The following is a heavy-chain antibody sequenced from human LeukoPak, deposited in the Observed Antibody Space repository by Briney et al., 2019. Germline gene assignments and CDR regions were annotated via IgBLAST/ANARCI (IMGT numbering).Heavy chain of an antibody. CDR1: GFTFSSYG. CDR2: IRYDGSNK. V-gene: IGHV3-30*02. Sequence: GGSLRLSCAASGFTFSSYGMHWVRQAPGKGLEWVAFIRYDGSNKYYADSVKGRLTISRDNSKNTLYLQMNSLRAEDTAVYYCAKDYGDHAENYFDYWGQGTLVTVSS. J-gene: IGHJ4*02. D-gene: IGHD4-17*01. CDR3: AKDYGDHAENYFDY.